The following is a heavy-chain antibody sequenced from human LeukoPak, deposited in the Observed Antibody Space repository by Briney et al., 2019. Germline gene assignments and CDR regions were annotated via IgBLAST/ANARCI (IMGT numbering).Heavy chain of an antibody. CDR2: IYYSGST. J-gene: IGHJ4*02. CDR1: GGSISSSSYY. D-gene: IGHD4-11*01. Sequence: PSETLSLTCTVPGGSISSSSYYWGWIRQPPGKGLEWIGSIYYSGSTYYNPSLKSRVTISVDTSKNQFSLKLSSVTAADTAVYYCARSSGTVTPYYFDYWGQGTLVTVSS. V-gene: IGHV4-39*07. CDR3: ARSSGTVTPYYFDY.